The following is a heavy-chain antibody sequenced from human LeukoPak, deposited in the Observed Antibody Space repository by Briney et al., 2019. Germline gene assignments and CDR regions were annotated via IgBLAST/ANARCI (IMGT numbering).Heavy chain of an antibody. V-gene: IGHV3-9*01. Sequence: PGRSLRLSCAASGFTFDDYAMHWVRQAPGKGLEWVSGISRNSGSIGYADSVKGRFTISRDNAKNSLYLQMNSLRAEDTALYYCAKDMGNYYGSGSDYWGQETLVTASS. J-gene: IGHJ4*02. D-gene: IGHD3-10*01. CDR1: GFTFDDYA. CDR2: ISRNSGSI. CDR3: AKDMGNYYGSGSDY.